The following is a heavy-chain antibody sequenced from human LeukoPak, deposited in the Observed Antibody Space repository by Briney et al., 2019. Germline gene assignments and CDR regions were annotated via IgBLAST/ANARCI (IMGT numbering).Heavy chain of an antibody. CDR3: ARALSGSYFENDAFDI. V-gene: IGHV4-4*07. J-gene: IGHJ3*02. Sequence: PSETLSLTCTVPGGSISSYYWSWIRQPAGKGLEWIGRIYTSGSTNYNPSLKSRVTMSVDTSKNQFSLKLSSVTAADTAVYYCARALSGSYFENDAFDIWGQGTMVTVSS. D-gene: IGHD1-26*01. CDR1: GGSISSYY. CDR2: IYTSGST.